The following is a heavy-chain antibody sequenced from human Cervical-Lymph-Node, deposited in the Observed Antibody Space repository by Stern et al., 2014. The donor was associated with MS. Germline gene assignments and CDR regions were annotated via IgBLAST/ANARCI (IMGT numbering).Heavy chain of an antibody. CDR3: ARANYDFWSGNSSFQRYYYGMDV. D-gene: IGHD3-3*01. CDR1: GFTFRSYS. V-gene: IGHV3-48*02. CDR2: ISSSRSKI. Sequence: EVQLVESGGGLVQPGGSLRLSCAASGFTFRSYSMNWVRQAPGKGLEWISYISSSRSKIYYADSVKGRFTISRDNAKNSLYLQMNSLRDEDTAVYYCARANYDFWSGNSSFQRYYYGMDVWGQGTTVTVSS. J-gene: IGHJ6*02.